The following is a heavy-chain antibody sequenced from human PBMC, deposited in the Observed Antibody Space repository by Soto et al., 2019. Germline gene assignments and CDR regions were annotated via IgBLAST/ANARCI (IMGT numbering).Heavy chain of an antibody. Sequence: QVQLVESGGGVVQPGRSLRLSCAASGFTFSSYGMHWVRQAPGKGLEWVAVISYDGSNKYYADSVKGRFTISRDNSKNTLYLQMNSLRAEDTAVXYCAXXXXXXXRAYGMDVWGQGTTVTVSS. CDR2: ISYDGSNK. CDR1: GFTFSSYG. J-gene: IGHJ6*02. CDR3: AXXXXXXXRAYGMDV. V-gene: IGHV3-30*03.